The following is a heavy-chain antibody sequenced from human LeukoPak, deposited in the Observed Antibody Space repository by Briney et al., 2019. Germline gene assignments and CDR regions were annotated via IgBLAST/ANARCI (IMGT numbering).Heavy chain of an antibody. CDR1: AFMFEDYS. CDR3: ARDRWYSSDDSSIFFYAMDV. V-gene: IGHV3-43*01. CDR2: ITWDGANA. D-gene: IGHD4-23*01. Sequence: GGSLRLSCAASAFMFEDYSMHWVRQIPGGGLEWVSLITWDGANAYYADSVRGRFTISRDNSKKSLYLDMNTLASEDTDLYYCARDRWYSSDDSSIFFYAMDVWARGTTVTVSS. J-gene: IGHJ6*02.